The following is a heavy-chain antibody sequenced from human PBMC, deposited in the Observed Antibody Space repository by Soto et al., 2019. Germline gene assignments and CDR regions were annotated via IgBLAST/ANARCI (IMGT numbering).Heavy chain of an antibody. Sequence: RASVKVSCKASGGTFSSYAISWVRQAPGQGLEWMGGTIPIFGTANYAQKFQGRVTITADKSTSTAYMELSSLRSEDTAVYYCARDVDTAMDYYYYGMDVWGQGTTVTVSS. CDR3: ARDVDTAMDYYYYGMDV. D-gene: IGHD5-18*01. CDR1: GGTFSSYA. V-gene: IGHV1-69*06. CDR2: TIPIFGTA. J-gene: IGHJ6*02.